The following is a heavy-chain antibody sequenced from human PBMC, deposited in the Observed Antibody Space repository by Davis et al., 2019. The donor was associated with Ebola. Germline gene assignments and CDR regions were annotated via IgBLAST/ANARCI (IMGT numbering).Heavy chain of an antibody. CDR2: IYYSGST. J-gene: IGHJ3*02. V-gene: IGHV4-59*01. Sequence: SETLSLTCTVSGGSISSYYWSWIRQPPGKGLEWIGYIYYSGSTNYNPSLKSPVTISVDTSKNQFSLKLSSVTAADTAVYYCAILSGSYSAFDIWGQGTMVTVSS. CDR1: GGSISSYY. CDR3: AILSGSYSAFDI. D-gene: IGHD1-26*01.